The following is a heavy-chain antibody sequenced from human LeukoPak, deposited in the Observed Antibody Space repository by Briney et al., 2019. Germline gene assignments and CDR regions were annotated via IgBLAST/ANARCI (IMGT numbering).Heavy chain of an antibody. J-gene: IGHJ6*03. Sequence: SETLSLTCGVYGGSFSGYYWSWIRQPPGKGLEWIGEINHSGSTNYNPSLKSRVTISVDTSKKQFSLKLSSVTAADTAVYYCARGRTARGVIKFYYYMDVWGKGTTVTISS. CDR1: GGSFSGYY. CDR2: INHSGST. D-gene: IGHD3-10*01. V-gene: IGHV4-34*01. CDR3: ARGRTARGVIKFYYYMDV.